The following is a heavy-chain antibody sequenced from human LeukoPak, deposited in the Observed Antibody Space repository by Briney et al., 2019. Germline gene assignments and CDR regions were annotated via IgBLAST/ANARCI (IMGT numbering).Heavy chain of an antibody. J-gene: IGHJ2*01. CDR2: INTDGSST. D-gene: IGHD6-13*01. CDR1: GFTFSSYW. Sequence: PGGSLRLSCAASGFTFSSYWMHWVRQAPGKGLVWVSRINTDGSSTSYADSVKGRFTISRDNAKNTLYLQMNSLRAEDTAVYYCVRDRGSSPWCFDLWGRGTLVTVSS. V-gene: IGHV3-74*01. CDR3: VRDRGSSPWCFDL.